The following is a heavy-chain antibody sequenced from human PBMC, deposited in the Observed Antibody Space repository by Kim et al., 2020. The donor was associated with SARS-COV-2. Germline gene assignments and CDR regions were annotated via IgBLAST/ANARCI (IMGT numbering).Heavy chain of an antibody. V-gene: IGHV4-39*01. CDR2: IYYSGST. CDR3: ARPRWLAVAGTGYYYMDV. J-gene: IGHJ6*03. D-gene: IGHD6-19*01. Sequence: SETLSLTCTVSGGSISSSSYYWGWIRQPPGKGLEWIGSIYYSGSTYYNPSLKSRVTISVDTSKNQFSLKLSSVTAADTAVYYCARPRWLAVAGTGYYYMDVWGKGTTVTVSS. CDR1: GGSISSSSYY.